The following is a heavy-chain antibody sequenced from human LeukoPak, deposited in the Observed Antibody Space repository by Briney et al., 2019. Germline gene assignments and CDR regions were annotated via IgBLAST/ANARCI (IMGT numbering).Heavy chain of an antibody. V-gene: IGHV3-7*01. CDR2: IKQDGSEK. Sequence: GGSLRLSCAASGFTFSSYWMSWVRQAPGKGLEWVANIKQDGSEKYYVDSVKGRFTISRDNAKNSLYLQMNSLRAEDTAVYYCASEGYDFWSGYYLYWGQGTLVTVSS. CDR3: ASEGYDFWSGYYLY. CDR1: GFTFSSYW. J-gene: IGHJ4*02. D-gene: IGHD3-3*01.